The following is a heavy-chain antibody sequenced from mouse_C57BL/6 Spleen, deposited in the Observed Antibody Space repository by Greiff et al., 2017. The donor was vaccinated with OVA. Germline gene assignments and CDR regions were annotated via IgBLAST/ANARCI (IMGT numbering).Heavy chain of an antibody. D-gene: IGHD2-5*01. J-gene: IGHJ4*01. V-gene: IGHV2-9-1*01. CDR3: AGNRNYGISYYAMNY. CDR1: GFSLTSYA. CDR2: IWTGGGT. Sequence: VKLMESGPGLVAPSQSLSITCTVSGFSLTSYAISWVRQPPGKGLEWLGVIWTGGGTNYNSALKSRLSLSKDNSKSQVFLKMNSLQTDNTARYNGAGNRNYGISYYAMNYWGQGTSVTVSS.